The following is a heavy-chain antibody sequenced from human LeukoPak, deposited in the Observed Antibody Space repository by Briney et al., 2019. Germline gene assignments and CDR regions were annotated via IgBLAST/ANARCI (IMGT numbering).Heavy chain of an antibody. V-gene: IGHV3-53*01. CDR1: GFTVSNNY. J-gene: IGHJ4*02. Sequence: PGGSLRLSCAASGFTVSNNYMTWVRQAPGKGLKWVSVIFSGGATYHADSVKGRFTISRDNSKNTLYLQMNSLGAEDTAVYYCAKHVGSGSYFYYFDYWGQGALVTVSS. CDR3: AKHVGSGSYFYYFDY. D-gene: IGHD1-26*01. CDR2: IFSGGAT.